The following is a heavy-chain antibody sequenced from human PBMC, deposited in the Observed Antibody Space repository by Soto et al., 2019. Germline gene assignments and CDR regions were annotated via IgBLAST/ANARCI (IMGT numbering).Heavy chain of an antibody. D-gene: IGHD6-19*01. J-gene: IGHJ3*02. Sequence: PGGSLRLSCAASGFTFSSYAMSWVRQAPGKGLEWVSAISGSGGSTYYADSVKGRFTISRDNSKNTLYLQMNSLRAEDTAVYYCAKHRGAGAGDFDAFDIWGQGTMVTVSS. CDR3: AKHRGAGAGDFDAFDI. V-gene: IGHV3-23*01. CDR1: GFTFSSYA. CDR2: ISGSGGST.